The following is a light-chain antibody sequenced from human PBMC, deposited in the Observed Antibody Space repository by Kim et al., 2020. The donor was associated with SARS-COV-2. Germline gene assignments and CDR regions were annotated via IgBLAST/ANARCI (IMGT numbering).Light chain of an antibody. CDR3: QKYNSAPWT. V-gene: IGKV1-27*01. Sequence: ASVGDRVTITCRASQGINNYLAWYQQRPEKVPKLLIYAASTLQSGVPSRFSGSGFGTDFTLTISSLQLEDGATYYCQKYNSAPWTFGRGTKVDIK. CDR2: AAS. CDR1: QGINNY. J-gene: IGKJ1*01.